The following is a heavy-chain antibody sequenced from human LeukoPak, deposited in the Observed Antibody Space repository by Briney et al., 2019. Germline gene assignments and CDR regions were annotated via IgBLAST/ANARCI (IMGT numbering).Heavy chain of an antibody. CDR3: ARDSPRMTGYDAGEVDY. J-gene: IGHJ4*02. CDR1: GFTFSSYS. D-gene: IGHD3-9*01. V-gene: IGHV3-21*04. CDR2: ISSSSSYI. Sequence: GGSLRLSCAASGFTFSSYSMNWVRQAPGKGLEWVSSISSSSSYIYFADSVKGRFTISRDNAKNSLYLQMNSLRAEDTAVYYCARDSPRMTGYDAGEVDYWGQGTLVTVSS.